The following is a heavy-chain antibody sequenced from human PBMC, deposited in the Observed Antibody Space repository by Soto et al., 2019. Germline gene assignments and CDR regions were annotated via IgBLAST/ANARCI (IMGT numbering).Heavy chain of an antibody. J-gene: IGHJ5*02. Sequence: EVQLVESGGGLVQPGGALRLSCAASGFSFSSYSMTWVRQAPGKGLEWLSYISRSSSTVYYADSVKGRFTISRDDAKNSLFLQMNSLRAEDTAVYYCAKDTAMVTWGQGILVTVSS. D-gene: IGHD5-18*01. CDR1: GFSFSSYS. CDR2: ISRSSSTV. V-gene: IGHV3-48*01. CDR3: AKDTAMVT.